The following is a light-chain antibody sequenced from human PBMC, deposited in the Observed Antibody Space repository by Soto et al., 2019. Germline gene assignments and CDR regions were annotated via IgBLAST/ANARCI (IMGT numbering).Light chain of an antibody. V-gene: IGLV2-23*03. CDR3: CSYAGSSTFREV. J-gene: IGLJ2*01. CDR1: SSDVGSYNL. Sequence: QSALTQPASVSGSPGQSITISCTGTSSDVGSYNLVSWYQQHPGKAPKLMIYEGSKRPSGVSNRFSGSKSGNTASLTISGLQAEDEADYYCCSYAGSSTFREVFGGGIKLTVL. CDR2: EGS.